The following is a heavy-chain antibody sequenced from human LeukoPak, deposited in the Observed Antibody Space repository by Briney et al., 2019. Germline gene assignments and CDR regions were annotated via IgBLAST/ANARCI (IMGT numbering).Heavy chain of an antibody. CDR3: ARYIQQWLVLGV. CDR2: INHSGST. D-gene: IGHD6-19*01. Sequence: SETLSLTCAVYGGSFSGYYWSWIRQPPGKGLEWIGEINHSGSTNYNPSLKSRVTISVDTSKNQFSLKLSSVTAADTAVYYCARYIQQWLVLGVWGQGTLVTVSS. J-gene: IGHJ4*02. CDR1: GGSFSGYY. V-gene: IGHV4-34*01.